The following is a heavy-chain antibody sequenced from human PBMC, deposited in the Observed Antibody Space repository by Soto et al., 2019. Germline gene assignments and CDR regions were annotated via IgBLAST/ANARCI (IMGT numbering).Heavy chain of an antibody. D-gene: IGHD2-15*01. CDR3: ARRWGRSFDY. Sequence: SETLSLTCTVSGGSISSSSNYWGWIRQPPGKGLEWIGCIYYSGSTYYNPSLKSRVTISVDTSKNQFSLKLSSVTAADTAVYYCARRWGRSFDYWGQGTLVTVSS. CDR1: GGSISSSSNY. V-gene: IGHV4-39*07. J-gene: IGHJ4*02. CDR2: IYYSGST.